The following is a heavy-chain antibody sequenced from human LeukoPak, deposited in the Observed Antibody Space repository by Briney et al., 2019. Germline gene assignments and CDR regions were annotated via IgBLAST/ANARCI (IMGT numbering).Heavy chain of an antibody. Sequence: GRSLRLSCAASGFTFSSYGMHRVRQAPGKGLEWVAVISYDGSNKYYADSVKGRFTISRDNSKNTLYLQMNSLRAEDTAVYYCAKGDYYDSSGYYYDYWGQGTLVTVSS. J-gene: IGHJ4*02. CDR3: AKGDYYDSSGYYYDY. V-gene: IGHV3-30*18. CDR1: GFTFSSYG. D-gene: IGHD3-22*01. CDR2: ISYDGSNK.